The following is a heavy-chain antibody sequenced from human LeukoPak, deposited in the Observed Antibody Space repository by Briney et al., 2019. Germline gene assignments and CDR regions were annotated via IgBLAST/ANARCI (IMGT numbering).Heavy chain of an antibody. CDR2: ISGSGGST. V-gene: IGHV3-23*01. Sequence: PGGSLRLSCAASGFTFSSYAMSWVRQAPGKGLEWVSAISGSGGSTYYADSVKGRFTISRDNSKNTLYLQMNSLRAEDTAVYYCAKGRLGYCSSTSCYHFDYWGQGTLVTVSS. J-gene: IGHJ4*02. D-gene: IGHD2-2*01. CDR1: GFTFSSYA. CDR3: AKGRLGYCSSTSCYHFDY.